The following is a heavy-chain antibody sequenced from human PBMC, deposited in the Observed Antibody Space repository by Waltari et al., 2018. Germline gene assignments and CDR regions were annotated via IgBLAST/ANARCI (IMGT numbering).Heavy chain of an antibody. V-gene: IGHV4-39*01. CDR1: GVSITTTRHY. CDR2: MSYSGAT. J-gene: IGHJ3*01. CDR3: ATYIGASVGTAAYDV. D-gene: IGHD5-12*01. Sequence: QLQLQESGPGLVKPSETLSLTCSVSGVSITTTRHYWGWIRQPPGQGLEWIGTMSYSGATYSSPSLKSRFTISRDTSKNQLSLRLGSVTAADTAVYYCATYIGASVGTAAYDVWGQGTMVTVSA.